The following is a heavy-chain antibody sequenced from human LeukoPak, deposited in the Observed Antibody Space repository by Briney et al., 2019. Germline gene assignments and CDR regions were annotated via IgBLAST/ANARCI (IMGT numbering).Heavy chain of an antibody. D-gene: IGHD3-10*01. CDR2: INHSGST. CDR3: ARRTYYYGSGSYSPGPFDY. V-gene: IGHV4-34*01. CDR1: GGSFSGYY. J-gene: IGHJ4*02. Sequence: SETLSLTCAVYGGSFSGYYWSWIRQPPGKGLEWIGEINHSGSTNYNPSLNSRVTISVDTSKNQFSLKLSSVTAADTAVYYCARRTYYYGSGSYSPGPFDYWGQGTLVTVSS.